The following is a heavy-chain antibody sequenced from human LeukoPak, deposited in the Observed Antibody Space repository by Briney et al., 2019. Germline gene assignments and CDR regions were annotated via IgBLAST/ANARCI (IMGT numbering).Heavy chain of an antibody. Sequence: GGSLRLSCAASGFTFSSYAMHWVRQAPGKGLEWVAVISYDGSNKYYADSVKGRFTISRDNSKNTLYLQMNSLRAEDTAVYYCARGGGYDSSGYVPDYWGQGTLVTVSS. CDR3: ARGGGYDSSGYVPDY. V-gene: IGHV3-30-3*01. J-gene: IGHJ4*02. D-gene: IGHD3-22*01. CDR1: GFTFSSYA. CDR2: ISYDGSNK.